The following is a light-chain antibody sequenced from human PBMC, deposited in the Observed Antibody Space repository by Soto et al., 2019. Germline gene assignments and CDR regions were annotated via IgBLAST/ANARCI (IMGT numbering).Light chain of an antibody. V-gene: IGLV2-8*01. CDR2: EVS. CDR3: CSYASSNNSPLDV. J-gene: IGLJ1*01. Sequence: QSALTQPPSASGSPGQSVTISCTGTSSDVGGYNYVSWYQQHPGKAPKLMIYEVSKRPSGVPDRFAGSKSGNTGSLTVSGLQAEDDADYYGCSYASSNNSPLDVFGTGTKVTVL. CDR1: SSDVGGYNY.